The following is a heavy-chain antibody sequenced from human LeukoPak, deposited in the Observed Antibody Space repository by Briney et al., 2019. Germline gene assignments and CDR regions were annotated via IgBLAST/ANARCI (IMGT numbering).Heavy chain of an antibody. CDR3: ARGVGFCSSTSCYTHYRNYTAYYYYYMDV. CDR2: INHSGST. J-gene: IGHJ6*03. Sequence: SETLSLTCAVYGGSFSGYYWSWIRQPPGKGLEWIGEINHSGSTNYNPSLKSRVTISVDTSKNQFSLKLSSVTAADTAVYYCARGVGFCSSTSCYTHYRNYTAYYYYYMDVWGKGTTVTVSS. V-gene: IGHV4-34*01. D-gene: IGHD2-2*02. CDR1: GGSFSGYY.